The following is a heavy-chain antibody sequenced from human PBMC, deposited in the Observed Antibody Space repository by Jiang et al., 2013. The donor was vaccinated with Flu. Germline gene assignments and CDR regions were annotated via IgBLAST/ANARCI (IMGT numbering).Heavy chain of an antibody. J-gene: IGHJ5*02. CDR1: GGSISSSSYY. D-gene: IGHD4-17*01. Sequence: TLSLTCTVSGGSISSSSYYWGWIRQPPGKGLEWIGSFYYSGSTYYNPSLKSRVTISVDTSKNQFSLKLSSVTAADTAVYYCARERRDYESRRFDPWGQGTLVTVSS. V-gene: IGHV4-39*02. CDR2: FYYSGST. CDR3: ARERRDYESRRFDP.